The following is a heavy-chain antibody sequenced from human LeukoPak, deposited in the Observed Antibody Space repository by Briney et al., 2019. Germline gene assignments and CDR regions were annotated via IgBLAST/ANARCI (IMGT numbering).Heavy chain of an antibody. CDR1: GFTFSSYW. V-gene: IGHV3-7*01. D-gene: IGHD1-1*01. Sequence: GGPLRLSCAASGFTFSSYWMSWVRQAPGKGLEWVANIKQDGSEKYYVDSVKGRFPISRDNAKNSLYLQMNSLRAEDTAVYYCARRGVSPDWNDWRFDPWGQGTLVTVSS. CDR3: ARRGVSPDWNDWRFDP. J-gene: IGHJ5*02. CDR2: IKQDGSEK.